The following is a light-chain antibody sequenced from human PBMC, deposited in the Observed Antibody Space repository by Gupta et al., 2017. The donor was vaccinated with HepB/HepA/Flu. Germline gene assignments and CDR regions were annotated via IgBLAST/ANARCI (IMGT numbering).Light chain of an antibody. CDR3: RSYTSRDTLV. CDR2: EVT. V-gene: IGLV2-8*01. J-gene: IGLJ3*02. CDR1: SSDIGRYNY. Sequence: QSALTQPPSASGSPRQSVTISCTGTSSDIGRYNYVSWYQQYPGKAPKVIIYEVTNRPAGVPDRFSGSKSGNTASLTVSGRLAEEEADYHCRSYTSRDTLVFGGGTKLTVL.